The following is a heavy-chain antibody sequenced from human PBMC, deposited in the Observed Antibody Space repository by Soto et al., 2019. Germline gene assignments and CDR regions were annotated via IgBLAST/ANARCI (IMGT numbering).Heavy chain of an antibody. V-gene: IGHV3-7*01. Sequence: EVQLVESGGGLVQPGGSLRLSCAASGFTFSSYWMSWVRQAPGKGLEWVANIKQDGSEKYYVDSVKGRFTISRDNAKNSLYLQMNSLRAEDTAVYYCARDLYSGSYYDNYWGQGTLVTVSS. CDR3: ARDLYSGSYYDNY. J-gene: IGHJ4*02. D-gene: IGHD1-26*01. CDR2: IKQDGSEK. CDR1: GFTFSSYW.